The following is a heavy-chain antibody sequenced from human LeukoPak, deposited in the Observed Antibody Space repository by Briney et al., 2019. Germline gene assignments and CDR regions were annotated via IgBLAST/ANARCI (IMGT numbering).Heavy chain of an antibody. D-gene: IGHD1-1*01. V-gene: IGHV3-66*01. CDR1: GFNVNLNY. CDR3: ARSSHTTGTTVWFDP. J-gene: IGHJ5*02. Sequence: GGSLRLSCEVSGFNVNLNYMSWVRQAPGRGLEWVSIIYRGGSTYYADSVNGRFTISRDNSENTVTLQMDSLRVEDTAVYYCARSSHTTGTTVWFDPWGQGTLVTVSS. CDR2: IYRGGST.